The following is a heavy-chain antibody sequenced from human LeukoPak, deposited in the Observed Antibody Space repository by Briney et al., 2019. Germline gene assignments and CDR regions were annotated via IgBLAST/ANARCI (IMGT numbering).Heavy chain of an antibody. D-gene: IGHD3-9*01. CDR1: GFATSGITFSPFG. CDR2: IRYDESNK. J-gene: IGHJ4*02. V-gene: IGHV3-30*02. Sequence: PAGSLSFSGAASGFATSGITFSPFGMHWVRQGLGKRLDRVAIIRYDESNKYYAYSVKGRFTISRDDSKNTLYLQMNSLRAEDTAAYYCAKGYYFDILSGYSSLDSWGQGTLVTVS. CDR3: AKGYYFDILSGYSSLDS.